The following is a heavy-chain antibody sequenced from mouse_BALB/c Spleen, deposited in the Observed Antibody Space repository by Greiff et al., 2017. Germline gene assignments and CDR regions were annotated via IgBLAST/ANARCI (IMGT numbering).Heavy chain of an antibody. CDR1: GYSITSDYA. V-gene: IGHV3-2*02. D-gene: IGHD1-2*01. CDR3: AREGLLRLRYFDV. CDR2: ISYSGST. J-gene: IGHJ1*01. Sequence: DVKLQESGPGLVKPSQSLSLTCTVTGYSITSDYAWNWIRQFPGNKLEWMGYISYSGSTSYNPSLKSRISITRDTSKNQFFLQLNSVTTEDTATYYCAREGLLRLRYFDVWGAGTTVTVSS.